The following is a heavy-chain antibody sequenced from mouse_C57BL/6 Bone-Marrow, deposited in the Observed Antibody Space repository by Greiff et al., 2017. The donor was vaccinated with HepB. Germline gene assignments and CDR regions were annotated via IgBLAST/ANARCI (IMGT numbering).Heavy chain of an antibody. CDR1: GYTFTSYG. CDR2: IYIGNGYT. V-gene: IGHV1-58*01. Sequence: EVKLMESGAELVRPGSSVKMSCKTSGYTFTSYGINWVKQRPGQGLEWIGYIYIGNGYTEYNEKFKGKATLTSDTSSSTAYMQLSSLTSEDSAIYFCAREGHRQLRLRGFAYWGQGTLVTVSA. CDR3: AREGHRQLRLRGFAY. D-gene: IGHD3-2*02. J-gene: IGHJ3*01.